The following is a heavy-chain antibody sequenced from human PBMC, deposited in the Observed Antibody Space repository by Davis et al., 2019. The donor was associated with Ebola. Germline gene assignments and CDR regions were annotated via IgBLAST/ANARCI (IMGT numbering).Heavy chain of an antibody. CDR3: ARSPSGWGDYYFDY. D-gene: IGHD6-19*01. V-gene: IGHV4-4*07. J-gene: IGHJ4*02. CDR2: IYTSGST. Sequence: PSETLSLTCTVSGGSISSYYWSWIRQPPGKGLEWIGRIYTSGSTNYNPSLKSRVTMSVDTSKNQFSLKLSSVTAADTAVYYCARSPSGWGDYYFDYWGQGTLVTVSS. CDR1: GGSISSYY.